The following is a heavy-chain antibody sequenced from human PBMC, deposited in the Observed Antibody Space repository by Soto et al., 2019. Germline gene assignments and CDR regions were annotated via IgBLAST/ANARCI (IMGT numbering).Heavy chain of an antibody. Sequence: QVQLVQSGAEVKKPGSSVKVSCKASGGTFSSYAISWVRQAPGQGLEWMGGIIPIFGTANYAQKFQGRVTITADESTSTASMELSSLRSEDTAVYYCARNSWEMATIYLYGPFDYWGQGTLVTVSS. V-gene: IGHV1-69*01. J-gene: IGHJ4*02. D-gene: IGHD5-12*01. CDR2: IIPIFGTA. CDR1: GGTFSSYA. CDR3: ARNSWEMATIYLYGPFDY.